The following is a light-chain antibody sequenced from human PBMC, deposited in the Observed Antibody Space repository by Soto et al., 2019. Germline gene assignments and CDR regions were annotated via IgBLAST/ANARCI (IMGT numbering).Light chain of an antibody. V-gene: IGKV3-11*01. CDR1: QSVSSR. CDR3: QQRSNWPRGT. CDR2: DAS. J-gene: IGKJ1*01. Sequence: EIVMTQSPATLSVSPGERATLSCRASQSVSSRLAWYQQKPGQAPRLLIYDASNRATGIPARFSGSGSGTDFTLTISSLEPEDFAVYYCQQRSNWPRGTFGQGTKVDIK.